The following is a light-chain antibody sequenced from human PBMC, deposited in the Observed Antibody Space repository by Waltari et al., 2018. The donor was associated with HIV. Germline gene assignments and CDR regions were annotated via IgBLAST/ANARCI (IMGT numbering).Light chain of an antibody. CDR2: DVI. J-gene: IGLJ3*02. Sequence: QSALTQPASVSGSPGQSITISCTGTSSDIGGYIYVSWYQQHPGKPPKVLIYDVINRPSGISDRFSGSKSGSTASLTISGLQAEDEADYYCASYTARSIPWVFGGGTKLTVV. V-gene: IGLV2-14*03. CDR3: ASYTARSIPWV. CDR1: SSDIGGYIY.